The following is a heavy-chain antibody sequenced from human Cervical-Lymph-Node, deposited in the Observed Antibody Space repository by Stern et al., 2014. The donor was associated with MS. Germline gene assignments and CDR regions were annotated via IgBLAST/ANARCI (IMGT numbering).Heavy chain of an antibody. Sequence: QVQLEQSGGAVVQPGRSLRLSCAASGFTFSSYGMHWVRQASGKGLALVTVISYDGNHKYYAASVKGRFTISRDNSKNTLHLQMNSVTPDDTAIYYCARDYEDTSMLFDHWGQGTLVTVSS. CDR3: ARDYEDTSMLFDH. D-gene: IGHD2-8*01. CDR2: ISYDGNHK. CDR1: GFTFSSYG. V-gene: IGHV3-30*03. J-gene: IGHJ4*02.